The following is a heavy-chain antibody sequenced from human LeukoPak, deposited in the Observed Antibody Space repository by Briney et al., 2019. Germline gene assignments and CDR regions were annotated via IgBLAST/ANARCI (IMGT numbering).Heavy chain of an antibody. CDR2: INSDGSEG. Sequence: GGSLRLSCAVSGFTFSGFWMSWSRQAPGKGLEWVASINSDGSEGYYADVVKGRFTISRDNAKNSLYLQINSLRAEDTAVYYCARDGGVDYWGQGTLVTVSS. CDR1: GFTFSGFW. CDR3: ARDGGVDY. D-gene: IGHD3-10*01. J-gene: IGHJ4*02. V-gene: IGHV3-7*03.